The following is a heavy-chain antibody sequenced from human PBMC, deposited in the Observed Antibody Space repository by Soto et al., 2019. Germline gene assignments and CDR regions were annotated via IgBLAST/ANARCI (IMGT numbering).Heavy chain of an antibody. Sequence: PSETLSLTCTVSGGSISSYYWSWIRQPPGKGLEWIGFIHHSGSTNYNPSLKSRVTISVDTSKNQFSLKLSSVTAADTAVYYCARVSSGFFRWGQGTLVTVSS. V-gene: IGHV4-59*01. CDR2: IHHSGST. J-gene: IGHJ4*02. CDR3: ARVSSGFFR. D-gene: IGHD6-19*01. CDR1: GGSISSYY.